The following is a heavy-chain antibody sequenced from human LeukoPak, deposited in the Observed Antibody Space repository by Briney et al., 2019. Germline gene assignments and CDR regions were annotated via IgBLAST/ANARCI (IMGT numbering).Heavy chain of an antibody. CDR3: ARAAGGNYSDY. D-gene: IGHD1-26*01. CDR1: GFTLSSYE. Sequence: QPGGSLRVSCAASGFTLSSYEMNCVRQAPGKGLEWVANIKDDGSDKYYVDSVKGRFTISRDNAKNSLYMQMNSLRDDDTAVYYCARAAGGNYSDYWGQGTLVTVSS. CDR2: IKDDGSDK. J-gene: IGHJ4*02. V-gene: IGHV3-7*01.